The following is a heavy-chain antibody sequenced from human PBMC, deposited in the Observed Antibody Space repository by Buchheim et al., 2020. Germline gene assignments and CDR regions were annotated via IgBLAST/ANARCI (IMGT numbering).Heavy chain of an antibody. CDR1: GGSVSSVVYH. Sequence: QVQLQESGPGLVKPSETLSLTCTVSGGSVSSVVYHWSWIRQPPGKGLEWIAYIYYSGSTQYNPSLKSRVTISVDTSKNQFSLRLSSVTAADTAVYYCARASGFWSGYPFDYWGQGTL. V-gene: IGHV4-61*08. J-gene: IGHJ4*02. CDR2: IYYSGST. CDR3: ARASGFWSGYPFDY. D-gene: IGHD3-3*01.